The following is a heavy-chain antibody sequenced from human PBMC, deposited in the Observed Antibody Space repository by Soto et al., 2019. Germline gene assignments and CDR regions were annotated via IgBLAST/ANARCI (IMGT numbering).Heavy chain of an antibody. CDR1: GGSISGYY. Sequence: SETLSLTCTVSGGSISGYYWSWIRQPPGKGLEWIAYMYNTGSTVYNPSFKSRVTISVDTSKNQFSLKLNSVTAADTALYYCARDLWGYCGTDCYPLDVWGQGTTVTVSS. CDR3: ARDLWGYCGTDCYPLDV. D-gene: IGHD2-21*02. CDR2: MYNTGST. V-gene: IGHV4-59*01. J-gene: IGHJ6*02.